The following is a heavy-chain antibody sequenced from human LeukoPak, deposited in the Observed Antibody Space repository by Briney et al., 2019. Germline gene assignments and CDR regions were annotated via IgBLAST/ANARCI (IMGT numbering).Heavy chain of an antibody. CDR2: ISSTSTFT. Sequence: GGSLRLSCAASGFTFNTYTFNWVRQAPGKGLEWVAFISSTSTFTYYADSVKGRFTISRDNAKNSLLLQMNSLRVEDTAIYYCARGYNHQIAAANDYWGQGALVTVSS. J-gene: IGHJ4*02. CDR1: GFTFNTYT. V-gene: IGHV3-48*01. D-gene: IGHD6-13*01. CDR3: ARGYNHQIAAANDY.